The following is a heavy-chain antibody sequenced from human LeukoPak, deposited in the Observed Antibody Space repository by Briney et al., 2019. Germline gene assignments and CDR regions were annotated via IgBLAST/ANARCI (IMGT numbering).Heavy chain of an antibody. CDR3: AKDGKHVPNLYYYYYGMDV. CDR2: ISSSSSYI. CDR1: GFTFSSYS. D-gene: IGHD2-2*01. J-gene: IGHJ6*02. V-gene: IGHV3-21*01. Sequence: TGGSLRLSCAASGFTFSSYSMNWVRQAPGKGLEWVSSISSSSSYIYYADSVKGRFTISRDNSKNTLYLQMNSLRAEDTAVYYCAKDGKHVPNLYYYYYGMDVWGQGTTVTVSS.